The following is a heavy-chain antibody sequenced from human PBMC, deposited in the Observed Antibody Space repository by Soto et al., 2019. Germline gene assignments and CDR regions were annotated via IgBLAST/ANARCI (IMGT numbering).Heavy chain of an antibody. V-gene: IGHV1-2*02. Sequence: QVQLVQSGAEVKKPGASVKVSCKASGYMFTGYYMHWVRQAPGQGLEWMGWINPNSGGTNYAQKFQGRVTMTRDTSISTAYRELGRLRSDDTAVYYCARFSGSWQLSGDYWGQGTLVTVSS. J-gene: IGHJ4*02. CDR1: GYMFTGYY. D-gene: IGHD6-13*01. CDR3: ARFSGSWQLSGDY. CDR2: INPNSGGT.